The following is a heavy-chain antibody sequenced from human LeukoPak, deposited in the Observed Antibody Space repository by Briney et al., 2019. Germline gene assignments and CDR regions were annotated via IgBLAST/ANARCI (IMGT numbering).Heavy chain of an antibody. CDR3: TTSGSYPGQIAEYFQH. Sequence: GGSLRLSCAASQRIFSTYTMHWIRQAPGKGLEWVSAISGSGGSTYYADSVKGRFTISRDNSKNTLYLQMNSLKTEDTAVYYCTTSGSYPGQIAEYFQHWGQGTLVTVSS. CDR2: ISGSGGST. CDR1: QRIFSTYT. J-gene: IGHJ1*01. V-gene: IGHV3-23*01. D-gene: IGHD1-26*01.